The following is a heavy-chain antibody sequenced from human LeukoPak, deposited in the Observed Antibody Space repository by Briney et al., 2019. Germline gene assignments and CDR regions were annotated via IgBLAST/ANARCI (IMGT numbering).Heavy chain of an antibody. CDR3: ARERRRVPLIYSPIVDTAMVRVGRGSYYYMDV. CDR1: GGSISSSSYY. D-gene: IGHD5-18*01. J-gene: IGHJ6*03. Sequence: PSETLSLTCTVSGGSISSSSYYWGWMRQPPGKGLEWIGSIDYSGSTYENPSLKSRVTISVDTSKNQFSLKLSSVTAADTAVYYCARERRRVPLIYSPIVDTAMVRVGRGSYYYMDVWGKGTTVTISS. CDR2: IDYSGST. V-gene: IGHV4-39*07.